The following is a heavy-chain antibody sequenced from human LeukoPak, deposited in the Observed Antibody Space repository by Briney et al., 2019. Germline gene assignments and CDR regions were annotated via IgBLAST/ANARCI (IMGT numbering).Heavy chain of an antibody. CDR3: AKAGDSSGYSTPYFDY. CDR2: ISWNSGSI. Sequence: GGSLRLSCAASGFTFSSYSMNWVRQAPGKGLEWVSGISWNSGSIGYADSVKGRFTISRDNAKNSLYLQMNSLRAEDTALYYCAKAGDSSGYSTPYFDYWGQGTLVTVSS. J-gene: IGHJ4*02. V-gene: IGHV3-9*01. CDR1: GFTFSSYS. D-gene: IGHD3-22*01.